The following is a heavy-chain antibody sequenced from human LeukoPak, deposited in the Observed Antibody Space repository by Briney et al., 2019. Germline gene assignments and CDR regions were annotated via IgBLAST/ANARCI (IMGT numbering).Heavy chain of an antibody. Sequence: ASVKVSCQASGYTFTSYSLHWVRQAPGQGLEWMGMTNPSGGRTIYAQKFQGRITMTSDLSTSTVYMQLSSLGSEDTALYFCARENGPYYYDGSACYLYWGQEPGSPSPQ. D-gene: IGHD3-22*01. CDR3: ARENGPYYYDGSACYLY. CDR1: GYTFTSYS. V-gene: IGHV1-46*01. CDR2: TNPSGGRT. J-gene: IGHJ4*01.